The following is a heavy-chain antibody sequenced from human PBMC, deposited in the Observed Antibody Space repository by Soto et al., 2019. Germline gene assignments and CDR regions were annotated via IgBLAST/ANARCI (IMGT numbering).Heavy chain of an antibody. J-gene: IGHJ6*02. V-gene: IGHV3-7*01. CDR1: GLTFSSYW. CDR3: ARDRSGSYLIYYYYDMDV. CDR2: IKQDGSEK. Sequence: PGSSLSLSCAASGLTFSSYWMSWVRQAPGKVLEWVATIKQDGSEKYYADSVKGRFTISRDNSKNTLYLQMNSLRAEDTAVYYCARDRSGSYLIYYYYDMDVWGQGTTVTVSS. D-gene: IGHD1-26*01.